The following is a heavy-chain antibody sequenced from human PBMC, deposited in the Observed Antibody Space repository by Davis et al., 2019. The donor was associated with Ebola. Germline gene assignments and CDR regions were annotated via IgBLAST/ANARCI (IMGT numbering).Heavy chain of an antibody. CDR3: ARVELVPAARDFTILD. CDR1: GGSFSGYY. J-gene: IGHJ4*02. V-gene: IGHV4-59*01. Sequence: PSETLSLTCAVYGGSFSGYYWSWIRQPPGKGLEWIGYIYYSGSTNYNPSLKSRVTISVDTSKNQFSLKLSSVTAADTAVYYCARVELVPAARDFTILDWGQGTLVTVSS. CDR2: IYYSGST. D-gene: IGHD2-2*01.